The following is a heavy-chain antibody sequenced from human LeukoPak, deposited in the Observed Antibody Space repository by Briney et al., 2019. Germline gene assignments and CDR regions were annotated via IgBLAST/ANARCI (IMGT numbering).Heavy chain of an antibody. J-gene: IGHJ4*02. CDR3: ARDGSYELDY. V-gene: IGHV3-11*04. D-gene: IGHD5-18*01. CDR2: ISDSGSTI. Sequence: GGSLRLSCAASGFTFSDYHMSWIRQAPGKGLEWVSYISDSGSTIYYADSVKGRFTISRDNAKNSLYLQMNSLRAEDTAVYYCARDGSYELDYWGQATLVTVSS. CDR1: GFTFSDYH.